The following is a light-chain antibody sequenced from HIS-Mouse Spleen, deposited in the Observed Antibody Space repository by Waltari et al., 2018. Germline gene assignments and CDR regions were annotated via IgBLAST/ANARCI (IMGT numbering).Light chain of an antibody. CDR1: QSVLYSSNNKNY. CDR2: WAS. J-gene: IGKJ3*01. CDR3: MQDAQDPFT. V-gene: IGKV4-1*01. Sequence: DIVMTQSPDPLAVSLGERATINCKSSQSVLYSSNNKNYLAWYQQKPGQPPKLLIYWASTRETGVPDRFSGSGSGTDFTLKISRVEAEDFGVYYCMQDAQDPFTFGPGTKVDIK.